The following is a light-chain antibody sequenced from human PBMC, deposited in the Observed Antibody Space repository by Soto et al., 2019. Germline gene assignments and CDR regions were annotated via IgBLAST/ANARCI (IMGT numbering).Light chain of an antibody. CDR2: DDS. Sequence: SYELTQSPSVSVAPGQTARITCAGSNIGTKTVHWFQQRSGQAPVLVVFDDSHRPSGIPERFSGSNSGSTATLTISRVEAGDEADYYCQVWDSDILHHVFGSGTKVTVL. CDR3: QVWDSDILHHV. CDR1: NIGTKT. J-gene: IGLJ1*01. V-gene: IGLV3-21*02.